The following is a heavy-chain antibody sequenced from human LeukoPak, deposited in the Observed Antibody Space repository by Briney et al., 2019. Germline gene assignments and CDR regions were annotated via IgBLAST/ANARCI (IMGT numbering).Heavy chain of an antibody. V-gene: IGHV1-8*02. CDR1: GGTFSSYA. J-gene: IGHJ4*02. CDR2: MNPNSGNT. D-gene: IGHD3-10*01. CDR3: ARADYGSGSSTFDY. Sequence: ASVKVSCKASGGTFSSYAINWVRQATGQGLEWMGWMNPNSGNTGYAQKFQGRVTMTRNTSISTAYMELSSLRSEDTAVYYCARADYGSGSSTFDYWGQGTLVTVSS.